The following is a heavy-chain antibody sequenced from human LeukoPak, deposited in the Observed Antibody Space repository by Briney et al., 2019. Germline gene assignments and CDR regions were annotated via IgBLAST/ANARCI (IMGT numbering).Heavy chain of an antibody. D-gene: IGHD3-16*01. CDR2: INHSGST. V-gene: IGHV4-34*01. Sequence: SETLSLTCAVYGGSFSDYYWSWIRQPPGKGLEWIGEINHSGSTNSNPSLKSRVTISIDTSKNQFSLKLSSVTAADTAVYYCARGGALDYYYYYMDVWGKGTTVTISS. J-gene: IGHJ6*03. CDR3: ARGGALDYYYYYMDV. CDR1: GGSFSDYY.